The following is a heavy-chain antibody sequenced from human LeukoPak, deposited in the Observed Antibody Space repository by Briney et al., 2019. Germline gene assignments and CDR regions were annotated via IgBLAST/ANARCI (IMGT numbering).Heavy chain of an antibody. CDR3: ARQDYYDTGTWYFDL. CDR2: IYHSGNT. D-gene: IGHD3-22*01. Sequence: SGTLSLTCAVSGGSISRSNWWSWVRQPPGKGLEWIGEIYHSGNTKYNPSLKSRVTISVDKSKNQFSLKLSSVTAADTAVYYCARQDYYDTGTWYFDLWGRGTLVTVSS. V-gene: IGHV4-4*02. CDR1: GGSISRSNW. J-gene: IGHJ2*01.